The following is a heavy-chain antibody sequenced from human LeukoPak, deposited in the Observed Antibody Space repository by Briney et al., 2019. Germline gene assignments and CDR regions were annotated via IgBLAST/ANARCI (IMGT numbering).Heavy chain of an antibody. Sequence: ASVKVSCKASGYTFTGYYMHWVRQAPGQGLEWMGWINPNSGGTNYAQKFQGRVTMTRDTSISTAYMELSRLRSDDTAVYYCARSEMYYDFWEFDPWGQGTLVTVSS. CDR2: INPNSGGT. CDR1: GYTFTGYY. D-gene: IGHD3-3*01. CDR3: ARSEMYYDFWEFDP. J-gene: IGHJ5*02. V-gene: IGHV1-2*02.